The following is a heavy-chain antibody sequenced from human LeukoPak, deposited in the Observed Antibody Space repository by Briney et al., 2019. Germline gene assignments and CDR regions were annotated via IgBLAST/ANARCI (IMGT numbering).Heavy chain of an antibody. CDR3: ARERGYGDAFDL. J-gene: IGHJ3*01. V-gene: IGHV3-53*01. CDR2: IYADGNT. Sequence: GGSLRLSCAASGFIVNTNYMTWVRQAPGRGLEWVSFIYADGNTYYADSVKGRFTISRDISKNAVYLQMNSLRAEDTAVYYCARERGYGDAFDLWGQGTMVTVSS. D-gene: IGHD5-18*01. CDR1: GFIVNTNY.